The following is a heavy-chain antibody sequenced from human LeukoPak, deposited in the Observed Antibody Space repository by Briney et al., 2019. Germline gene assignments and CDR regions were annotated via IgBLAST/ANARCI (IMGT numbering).Heavy chain of an antibody. D-gene: IGHD3-22*01. CDR1: GYTFTGYY. CDR3: ARDGVGYYDSSGYYYFQH. CDR2: INPNSGGT. J-gene: IGHJ1*01. V-gene: IGHV1-2*02. Sequence: ASVKVSCKASGYTFTGYYMHWVRHAPGQGLEWMGWINPNSGGTNYAQKFQGRVTMTRDTSISPAYMELSRLRSDDTAVYYCARDGVGYYDSSGYYYFQHWGQGTLVTVSS.